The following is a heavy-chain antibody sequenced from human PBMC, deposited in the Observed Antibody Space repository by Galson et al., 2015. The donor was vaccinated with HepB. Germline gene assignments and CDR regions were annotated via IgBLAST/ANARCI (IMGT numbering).Heavy chain of an antibody. CDR1: GDSVSTNSAA. Sequence: CAISGDSVSTNSAAWNWIRQSPSRGLEWLGRTYYRSKWFHDYAVSLKSRITTNPDTSKNQFSLQLNSVTPEDAAVYYCAREQLSSFDYWGPGTLVTVSS. CDR3: AREQLSSFDY. J-gene: IGHJ4*02. V-gene: IGHV6-1*01. D-gene: IGHD6-13*01. CDR2: TYYRSKWFH.